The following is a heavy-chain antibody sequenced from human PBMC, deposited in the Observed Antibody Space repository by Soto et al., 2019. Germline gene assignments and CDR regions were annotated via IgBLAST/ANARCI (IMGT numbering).Heavy chain of an antibody. Sequence: QVQLQESGPGLVKPSETLSLTCTVSGGSISSYYWSWIRQPAGKGLEWIGRIYTSGSTNYNPSLKSRVTMSVDTSKNQFSLKLSSVTAADTAVYYCARASGYYDFWSGPYYYYGMDVWGQGTTVTVSS. J-gene: IGHJ6*02. CDR3: ARASGYYDFWSGPYYYYGMDV. V-gene: IGHV4-4*07. CDR1: GGSISSYY. CDR2: IYTSGST. D-gene: IGHD3-3*01.